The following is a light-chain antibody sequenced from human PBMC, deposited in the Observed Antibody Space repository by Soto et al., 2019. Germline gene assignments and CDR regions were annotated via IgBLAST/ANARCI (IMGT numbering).Light chain of an antibody. J-gene: IGKJ1*01. Sequence: DIQMTQSPSSLSASVGDRVTITCRASQSISSYLAWYQQKPGKVPKLLIYAASTLQSGVPSRFSGSGSGTDFTLTISCLQSEDFATYYCQQYYSYPWTFGQGTKVDI. CDR3: QQYYSYPWT. CDR1: QSISSY. CDR2: AAS. V-gene: IGKV1-9*01.